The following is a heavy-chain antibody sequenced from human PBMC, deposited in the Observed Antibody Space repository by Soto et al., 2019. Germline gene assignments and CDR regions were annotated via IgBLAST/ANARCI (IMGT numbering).Heavy chain of an antibody. CDR1: GGSITSHY. D-gene: IGHD1-26*01. V-gene: IGHV4-59*11. CDR3: ARADYSGNYFGWLDP. J-gene: IGHJ5*02. Sequence: SETLSLTCTVSGGSITSHYWNCIRHPPGKGLEWIGFFYYSGSTNYNPSLKSRVTISVDTSKNQFSLKLSSVTAADTAVYYCARADYSGNYFGWLDPWGQGTLVTVSS. CDR2: FYYSGST.